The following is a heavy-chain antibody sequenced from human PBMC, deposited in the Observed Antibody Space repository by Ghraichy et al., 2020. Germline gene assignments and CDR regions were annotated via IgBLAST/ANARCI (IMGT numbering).Heavy chain of an antibody. CDR1: GYTFTSYD. Sequence: ASVKVSCKASGYTFTSYDINWVRQATGQGLEWMGWMNPNSGNTGYAQKFQGRVTMTRNTSISTAYMELSSLRSEDTAVYYCARAPYSSSAGQQFVYAYWGQGTLVTVSS. J-gene: IGHJ4*02. CDR3: ARAPYSSSAGQQFVYAY. V-gene: IGHV1-8*01. CDR2: MNPNSGNT. D-gene: IGHD6-13*01.